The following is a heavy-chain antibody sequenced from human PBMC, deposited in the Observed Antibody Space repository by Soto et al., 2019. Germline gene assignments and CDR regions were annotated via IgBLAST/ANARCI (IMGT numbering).Heavy chain of an antibody. CDR2: INPNSGDT. D-gene: IGHD1-26*01. CDR3: AKGGAIVAAGTRVYLYNAMDV. CDR1: GYTFTGYY. J-gene: IGHJ6*02. Sequence: ASVKVSCKASGYTFTGYYVHWVRQAPGQGLEWMGWINPNSGDTYLAQRFQGRVTMNRDTSIGTAYMELRGLTSDDTAEYYCAKGGAIVAAGTRVYLYNAMDVWGQGATVTVSS. V-gene: IGHV1-2*02.